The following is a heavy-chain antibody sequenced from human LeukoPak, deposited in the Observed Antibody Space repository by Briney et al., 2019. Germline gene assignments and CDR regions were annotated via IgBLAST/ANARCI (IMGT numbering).Heavy chain of an antibody. D-gene: IGHD2-21*01. CDR1: GGSLSDFV. J-gene: IGHJ4*02. CDR2: INHTGSA. V-gene: IGHV4-34*01. CDR3: ARIRCGHSGSLCYNH. Sequence: SETLSLTCAVSGGSLSDFVWAWVRQPPGKSLEWIAEINHTGSASYKSSLRSRVTISIDMSQKQFSLTVTSMTAADTAVYYCARIRCGHSGSLCYNHWGLGTLVTVSS.